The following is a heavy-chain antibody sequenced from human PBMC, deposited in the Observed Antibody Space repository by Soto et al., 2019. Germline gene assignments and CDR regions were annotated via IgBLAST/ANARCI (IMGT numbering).Heavy chain of an antibody. Sequence: ASVKVSCKVSGYTLTELSMHWVRQAPGKGLEWMGGFDLEDGETIYAQKFQGRVTMTEDTSTDTAYMELSSLRSEDTAVYYCVTDRDSSGWYRGGANWFDPWGQGTLVTVSS. D-gene: IGHD6-19*01. CDR3: VTDRDSSGWYRGGANWFDP. J-gene: IGHJ5*02. CDR2: FDLEDGET. V-gene: IGHV1-24*01. CDR1: GYTLTELS.